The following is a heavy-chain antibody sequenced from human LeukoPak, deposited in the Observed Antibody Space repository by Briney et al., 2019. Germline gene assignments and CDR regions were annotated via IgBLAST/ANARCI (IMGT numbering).Heavy chain of an antibody. Sequence: GASVTVSCKASGYTFISYDIDWVRQATGQGLEWRGWMSPKSGNTDYAQKFQGRVTITRNTSINTAYLKLSSLRSDDTAVYFCARGVGGLGNMDVWGKGTTVIISS. J-gene: IGHJ6*03. CDR3: ARGVGGLGNMDV. CDR1: GYTFISYD. D-gene: IGHD3-16*01. V-gene: IGHV1-8*01. CDR2: MSPKSGNT.